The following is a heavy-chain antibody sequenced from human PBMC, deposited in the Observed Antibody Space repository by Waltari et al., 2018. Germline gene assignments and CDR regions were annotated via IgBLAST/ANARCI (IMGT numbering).Heavy chain of an antibody. Sequence: EVQLVESGGGLVQPGGSLRLSCAASGFTFNSYWMHWVRPAPGKGLVWVSRINRDGSNTDYADSVKGRFTISRDNAKNTLYLQMNSLRAEDTAVYFCARVPSDYDRYYFDYWGQGTLVTVSS. CDR2: INRDGSNT. CDR1: GFTFNSYW. V-gene: IGHV3-74*01. D-gene: IGHD5-12*01. CDR3: ARVPSDYDRYYFDY. J-gene: IGHJ4*02.